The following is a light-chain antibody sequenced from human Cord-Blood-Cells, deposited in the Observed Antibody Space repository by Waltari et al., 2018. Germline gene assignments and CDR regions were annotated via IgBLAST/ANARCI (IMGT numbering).Light chain of an antibody. CDR2: EGS. CDR3: CSYAGSSTYV. J-gene: IGLJ1*01. Sequence: QSALTQPASVSGSPGQSITIPCTGTSSDVGSYTLSSWYQQHPGKAPKLMIYEGSKRPSGVSNRFSGSKSGNTASLTISGLQAEDEADYYCCSYAGSSTYVFGTGTKVTVL. V-gene: IGLV2-23*01. CDR1: SSDVGSYTL.